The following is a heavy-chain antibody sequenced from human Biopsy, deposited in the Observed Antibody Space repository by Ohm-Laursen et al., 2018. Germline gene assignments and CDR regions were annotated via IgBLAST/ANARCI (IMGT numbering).Heavy chain of an antibody. CDR1: GGSISRSSYY. Sequence: GTLSLTCTVTGGSISRSSYYWDWIRQPPGKGLEWIGSIYYSGSTYYNPSLKSRVTISADRSKNQFSLKLTSVTAADTAMYYCARQEFATSPLDYWGQGSLVTISS. V-gene: IGHV4-39*01. J-gene: IGHJ4*02. CDR3: ARQEFATSPLDY. D-gene: IGHD3-10*01. CDR2: IYYSGST.